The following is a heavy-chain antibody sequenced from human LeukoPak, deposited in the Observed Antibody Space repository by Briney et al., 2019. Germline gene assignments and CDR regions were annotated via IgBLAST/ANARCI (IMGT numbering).Heavy chain of an antibody. J-gene: IGHJ4*02. V-gene: IGHV4-59*01. Sequence: SETLSLTCTVSGGSISSYYWSWIRQPPGKGLKWIGNIYYSGYTTHSPSLRSRVTISVDTSKNQFSLKLSSVTAADTAVYYCARMVSWFGELGGWVYFDYWGQGTLVTVSS. CDR3: ARMVSWFGELGGWVYFDY. CDR2: IYYSGYT. D-gene: IGHD3-10*01. CDR1: GGSISSYY.